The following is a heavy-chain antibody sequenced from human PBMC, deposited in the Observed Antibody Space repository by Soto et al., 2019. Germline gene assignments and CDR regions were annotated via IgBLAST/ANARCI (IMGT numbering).Heavy chain of an antibody. CDR3: AREWDTAMVTFYYYYGMDV. V-gene: IGHV3-33*01. D-gene: IGHD5-18*01. CDR1: GCTFSSYG. J-gene: IGHJ6*02. CDR2: IWYDGSNK. Sequence: PGLPLRLSWAASGCTFSSYGMRWIRQAQGKGLEWVAVIWYDGSNKYYADSVKGRFTISRDNSKNTLYLQMNSLRAEDTAVYYCAREWDTAMVTFYYYYGMDVWGQGTTVTVSS.